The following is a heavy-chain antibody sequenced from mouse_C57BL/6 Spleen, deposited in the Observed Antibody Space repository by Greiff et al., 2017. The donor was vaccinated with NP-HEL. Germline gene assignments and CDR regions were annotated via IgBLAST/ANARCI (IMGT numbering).Heavy chain of an antibody. CDR2: IHPNSGST. CDR3: AREGNGRVFDY. J-gene: IGHJ2*01. Sequence: QVQLQQPGAELVKPGASVTLSCKASGYTFTSYWMHWVKQRPGQGLEWIGMIHPNSGSTNYIEKFKSKAPLTVYQSSSTAYMPRSSLESEDSAVYYGAREGNGRVFDYWGQGTTLTVSS. CDR1: GYTFTSYW. D-gene: IGHD1-1*01. V-gene: IGHV1-64*01.